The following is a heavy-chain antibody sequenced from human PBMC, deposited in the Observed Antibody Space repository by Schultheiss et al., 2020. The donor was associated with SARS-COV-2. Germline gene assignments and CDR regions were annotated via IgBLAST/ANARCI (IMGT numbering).Heavy chain of an antibody. V-gene: IGHV4-61*08. CDR1: GGSISSGGYY. D-gene: IGHD4-17*01. J-gene: IGHJ4*02. CDR3: ARGAATGTYYFDY. CDR2: IYYSGST. Sequence: SQTLSLTCTVSGGSISSGGYYWSWIRQHPGKGLEWIGYIYYSGSTNYNPSLKSRVTISVDTSKNQFSLKLSSVTAADTAVYYCARGAATGTYYFDYWGQGTLVTVSS.